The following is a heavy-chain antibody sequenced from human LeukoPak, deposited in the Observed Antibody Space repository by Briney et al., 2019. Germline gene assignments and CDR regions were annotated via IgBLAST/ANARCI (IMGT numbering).Heavy chain of an antibody. Sequence: SETLSLTCTVSGGSISSYYWSWIRQPPGKGLEWIGYIYYRGNTNYNPSLKSRVTISVDTSKNQFSLKLSSVTAADTAIYYCARHLSGDYTSWFDPWGQGTLVTVPS. CDR1: GGSISSYY. V-gene: IGHV4-59*08. CDR3: ARHLSGDYTSWFDP. CDR2: IYYRGNT. J-gene: IGHJ5*02. D-gene: IGHD4-17*01.